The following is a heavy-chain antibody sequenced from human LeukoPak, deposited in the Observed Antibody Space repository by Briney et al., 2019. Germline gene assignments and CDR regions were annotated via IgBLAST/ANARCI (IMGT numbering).Heavy chain of an antibody. D-gene: IGHD3-10*01. CDR2: INTNTGNP. Sequence: ASVKVSCKASGYTFTSYAMNWVRQAPGQGLEWMGWINTNTGNPTYAQGFTGRFVFSLDTSVSTAYLQISSLKAEDTAVYYCARDYMEHTFPFGESPPHYFDYWGQGTLVTVSS. CDR1: GYTFTSYA. J-gene: IGHJ4*02. V-gene: IGHV7-4-1*02. CDR3: ARDYMEHTFPFGESPPHYFDY.